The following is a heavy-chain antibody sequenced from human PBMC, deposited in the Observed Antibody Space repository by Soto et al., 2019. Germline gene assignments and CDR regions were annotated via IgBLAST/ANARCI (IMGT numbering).Heavy chain of an antibody. J-gene: IGHJ4*02. V-gene: IGHV4-31*03. Sequence: SETLSLPCTVSAGSIRSISYYWGWIRQPPGRGLEWIGYIYYSGSTYYNPFLKGRVTISVDTSKNQFSLKLSSVTAADTAVYYCARGVGYCISTSCYILDYWGQGTLVTVSS. CDR2: IYYSGST. CDR3: ARGVGYCISTSCYILDY. CDR1: AGSIRSISYY. D-gene: IGHD2-2*02.